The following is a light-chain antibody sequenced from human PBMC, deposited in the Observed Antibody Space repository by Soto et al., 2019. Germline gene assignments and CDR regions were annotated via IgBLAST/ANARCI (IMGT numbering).Light chain of an antibody. Sequence: DIVMTQSPDSLAVSLGERATINCKSSQNVLYSSNNKNYLAWYQQKPGQPPKLLIYWASTRESGVPDRFSGSGSGTDFTRTISRLHAEDVAVYYCQQYYTTPLTFGGGTKVEIK. V-gene: IGKV4-1*01. CDR2: WAS. CDR3: QQYYTTPLT. CDR1: QNVLYSSNNKNY. J-gene: IGKJ4*01.